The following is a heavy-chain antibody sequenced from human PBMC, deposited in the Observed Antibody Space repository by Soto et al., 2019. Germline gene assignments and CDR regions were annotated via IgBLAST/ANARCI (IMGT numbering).Heavy chain of an antibody. J-gene: IGHJ4*02. V-gene: IGHV4-31*03. CDR1: ADSFNSGGFF. Sequence: QVQLQESGPGLVKPSQTLSLTCTVSADSFNSGGFFWSWIRQQSGKGLEWIGYISYSGITSYNPSLKSRLTMSVDTSKNQFSLKLTSVTAADTAVYYCASLFNYYESRGDAEYHFDYCGQGTLVTVSA. D-gene: IGHD3-22*01. CDR2: ISYSGIT. CDR3: ASLFNYYESRGDAEYHFDY.